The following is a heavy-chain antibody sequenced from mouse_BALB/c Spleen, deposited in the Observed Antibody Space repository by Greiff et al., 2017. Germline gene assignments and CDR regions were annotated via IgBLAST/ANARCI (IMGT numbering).Heavy chain of an antibody. CDR1: GFTFSDYG. Sequence: EVQLVESGGGLVQPGGSRKLSCAASGFTFSDYGMAWVRQAPGKGPEWVAFISNLAYSIYYADTVTGRFTISRENAKNTLYLEMSSLRSEDTAMYYCARRDDGFLFDYWGQGTTLTVSS. J-gene: IGHJ2*01. CDR2: ISNLAYSI. CDR3: ARRDDGFLFDY. V-gene: IGHV5-15*02. D-gene: IGHD2-3*01.